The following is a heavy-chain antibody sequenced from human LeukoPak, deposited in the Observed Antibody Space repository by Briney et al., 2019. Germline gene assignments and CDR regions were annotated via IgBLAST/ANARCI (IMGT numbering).Heavy chain of an antibody. J-gene: IGHJ4*02. CDR3: AKGPGSYDILTGYPHYYFDY. Sequence: PGGSLRLSCAASGFTFSSYAMSWVRQAPGKGLEWVSAISGSGGSTYYADSVKGRFTISRDNSKNTLYLQMNSLRAEDTAVYYCAKGPGSYDILTGYPHYYFDYWGQGTLVTVSS. CDR2: ISGSGGST. D-gene: IGHD3-9*01. CDR1: GFTFSSYA. V-gene: IGHV3-23*01.